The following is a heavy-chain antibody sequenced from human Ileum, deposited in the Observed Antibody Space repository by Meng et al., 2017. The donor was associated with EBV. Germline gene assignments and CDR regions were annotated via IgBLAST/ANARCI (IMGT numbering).Heavy chain of an antibody. CDR1: GGSISSSGNY. V-gene: IGHV4-30-4*01. D-gene: IGHD3-9*01. J-gene: IGHJ5*02. CDR3: ARRGGYDILTPVGWFDP. Sequence: VHLQEAGPGLVSPSEPLALTCAVSGGSISSSGNYWSWIRQPPGKGLEWIGYKYHSGSTYYNPSLKSRVTMSVDTSRNQFSLKLSSVTAADTAVYYCARRGGYDILTPVGWFDPWGQGTLVTVSS. CDR2: KYHSGST.